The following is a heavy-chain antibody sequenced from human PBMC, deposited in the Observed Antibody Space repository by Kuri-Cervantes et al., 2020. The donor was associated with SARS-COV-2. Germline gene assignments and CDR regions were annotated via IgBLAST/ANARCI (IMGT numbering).Heavy chain of an antibody. J-gene: IGHJ4*02. D-gene: IGHD3-9*01. Sequence: LRLSCAVSGGSISSGGYSWSWIRQPPGKGLEWIGYIYHSGSAYYNPSLKSRVTISVDRSKNQFSLKLSSVTAADTAVYYCARHVYYDILTGYYNTRGGFDYWGQGTLVTVSS. V-gene: IGHV4-30-2*01. CDR3: ARHVYYDILTGYYNTRGGFDY. CDR2: IYHSGSA. CDR1: GGSISSGGYS.